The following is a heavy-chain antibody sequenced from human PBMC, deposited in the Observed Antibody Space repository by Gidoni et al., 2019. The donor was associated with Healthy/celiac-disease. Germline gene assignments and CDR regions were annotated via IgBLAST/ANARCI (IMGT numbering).Heavy chain of an antibody. Sequence: EVQLVESGGGLVQPGRSLRLSCAASGFPFDDYAMHWVRQAPGKGLEWVSGISWNSGSIGYADSVKGRFTISRDNAKNSLYLQMNSLRAEDTALYHCAKAKNYETHAFDIWGQGTMVTVSS. CDR2: ISWNSGSI. J-gene: IGHJ3*02. D-gene: IGHD1-7*01. V-gene: IGHV3-9*01. CDR3: AKAKNYETHAFDI. CDR1: GFPFDDYA.